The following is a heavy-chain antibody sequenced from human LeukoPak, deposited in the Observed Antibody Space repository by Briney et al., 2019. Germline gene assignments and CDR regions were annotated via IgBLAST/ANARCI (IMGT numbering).Heavy chain of an antibody. Sequence: GGSLRLSCAGSGFSFSSYGMHWVRQAPGKGLEWMAFIRSDGSNKYYADSVKGRFTISRDNSKNTLYLQMNSLRAEDTAVYYCAKDLISYYYGSGTMDVWGKGTTVTISS. CDR2: IRSDGSNK. V-gene: IGHV3-30*02. CDR1: GFSFSSYG. J-gene: IGHJ6*03. D-gene: IGHD3-10*01. CDR3: AKDLISYYYGSGTMDV.